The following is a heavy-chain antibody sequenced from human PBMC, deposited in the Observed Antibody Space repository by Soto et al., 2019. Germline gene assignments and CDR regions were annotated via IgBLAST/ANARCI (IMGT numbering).Heavy chain of an antibody. Sequence: ASVKVSCKASGYTFTGYYIHWVRQAPGQGLEWMGWINPNSGGTNYAQKFQGWVTMTRDTSISTAYMELSRLGSDDTAVYYCARGDTDTAMRDYWGQGTLVTVSS. D-gene: IGHD5-18*01. CDR3: ARGDTDTAMRDY. CDR2: INPNSGGT. V-gene: IGHV1-2*04. J-gene: IGHJ4*02. CDR1: GYTFTGYY.